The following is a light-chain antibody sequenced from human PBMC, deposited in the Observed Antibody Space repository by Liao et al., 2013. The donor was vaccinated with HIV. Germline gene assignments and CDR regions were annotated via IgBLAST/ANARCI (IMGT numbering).Light chain of an antibody. CDR3: QVWDSSRGV. V-gene: IGLV3-21*01. CDR1: NIGSKT. CDR2: YDS. J-gene: IGLJ3*02. Sequence: SYVLTQPPSVSVAPGKTARIPCGGNNIGSKTVHWYQQKPGQAPVLVIYYDSDRPSGIPERFSGSNSGNTATLTISRVEAGDEADYYCQVWDSSRGVFGGGTKLTVL.